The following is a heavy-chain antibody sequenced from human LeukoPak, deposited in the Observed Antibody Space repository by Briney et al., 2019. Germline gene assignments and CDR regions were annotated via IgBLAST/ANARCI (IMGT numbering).Heavy chain of an antibody. CDR1: GYTFTGYY. CDR3: ARDLRGGRSDGMDV. CDR2: INPNSGGT. Sequence: ASVKVSCKASGYTFTGYYMHWVRQAPGQGLEWMGRINPNSGGTNYAQKFQGRVTMTRDTSISTAYMELSRLSSDDTAVYYCARDLRGGRSDGMDVWGQGTTVTVSS. J-gene: IGHJ6*02. D-gene: IGHD3-10*01. V-gene: IGHV1-2*06.